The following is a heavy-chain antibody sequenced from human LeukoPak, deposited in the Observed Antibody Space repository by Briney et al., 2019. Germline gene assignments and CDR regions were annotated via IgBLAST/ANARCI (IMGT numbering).Heavy chain of an antibody. CDR3: GMSGSGSTELPSWFDP. J-gene: IGHJ5*02. D-gene: IGHD3-10*01. CDR2: IYPGDSDT. CDR1: GYSFTSYW. V-gene: IGHV5-51*01. Sequence: KIGESLKISCKGSGYSFTSYWIGWVRQMPGKGLEWMGIIYPGDSDTRYSPSFQGQVTISADKSISTGYLQWSTLKASDTAMYYCGMSGSGSTELPSWFDPRGQGTLVTGSS.